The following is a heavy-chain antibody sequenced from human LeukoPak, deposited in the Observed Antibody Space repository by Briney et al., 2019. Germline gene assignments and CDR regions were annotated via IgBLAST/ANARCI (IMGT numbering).Heavy chain of an antibody. CDR1: GGSISSGDYY. CDR2: IYYSGST. V-gene: IGHV4-30-4*08. J-gene: IGHJ4*02. Sequence: SETLSLTCTVSGGSISSGDYYWSWIRQPPGKGPEWIGYIYYSGSTYYNPSLKSRVTISVDTSKNQFSLKLSSVTAADTAVYYCARDGGSGWYDWGQGTLVAVSS. CDR3: ARDGGSGWYD. D-gene: IGHD6-19*01.